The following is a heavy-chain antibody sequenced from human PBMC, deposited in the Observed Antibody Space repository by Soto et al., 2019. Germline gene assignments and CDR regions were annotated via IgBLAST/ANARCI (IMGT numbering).Heavy chain of an antibody. J-gene: IGHJ5*02. D-gene: IGHD1-1*01. CDR2: FDPEDGET. CDR3: ATTPLFTMRGPPTNWFDP. Sequence: GASVKVSCKVSGHTLTELSMHWVRQAPGKGLEWMGGFDPEDGETIYAQKFQGRVTMTEDTSTDTAYMELSSLRSEDTAVYYCATTPLFTMRGPPTNWFDPWGQGTLVTVSS. CDR1: GHTLTELS. V-gene: IGHV1-24*01.